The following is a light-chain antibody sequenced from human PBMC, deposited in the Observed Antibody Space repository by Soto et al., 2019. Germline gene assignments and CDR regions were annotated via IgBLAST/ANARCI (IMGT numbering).Light chain of an antibody. V-gene: IGLV2-14*01. Sequence: SALTQPASVSGSPGQSITISCPGTSSDVGGYNFVSWYQQHAGKAPKLMIYEVSNRPSGISNRFSGSKSGNTASLTISGLQAKDEADYYCSSYTSSSTRVFGTGTKLTVL. J-gene: IGLJ1*01. CDR3: SSYTSSSTRV. CDR1: SSDVGGYNF. CDR2: EVS.